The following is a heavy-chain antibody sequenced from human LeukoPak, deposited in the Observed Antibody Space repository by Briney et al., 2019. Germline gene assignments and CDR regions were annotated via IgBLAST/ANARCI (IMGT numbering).Heavy chain of an antibody. D-gene: IGHD3-22*01. CDR2: IIPLFGTT. Sequence: ASVKVSCKASGGPFSTNAINWVRQAPGQGLEWMGGIIPLFGTTKYAQKFQGRVTISADKSTNTAYMELSSLRSEDTAMYYCARDRKFYYDSSGYASFDFWGQGTLVTVSS. J-gene: IGHJ4*02. CDR3: ARDRKFYYDSSGYASFDF. CDR1: GGPFSTNA. V-gene: IGHV1-69*06.